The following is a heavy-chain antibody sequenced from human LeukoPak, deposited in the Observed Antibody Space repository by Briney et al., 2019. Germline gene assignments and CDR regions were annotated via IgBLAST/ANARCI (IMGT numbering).Heavy chain of an antibody. CDR2: ISPGGGTT. CDR1: GFTFKNYA. J-gene: IGHJ4*02. V-gene: IGHV3-23*01. Sequence: GGSLRLSCAASGFTFKNYAINWVRQSPARGLEWVASISPGGGTTYYADYVKGRFTISRDNSNNTLYVQMNSLRAEDTAVYYCAKVRSGSANWALRIFDNWGQGTLVTVSS. CDR3: AKVRSGSANWALRIFDN. D-gene: IGHD1-1*01.